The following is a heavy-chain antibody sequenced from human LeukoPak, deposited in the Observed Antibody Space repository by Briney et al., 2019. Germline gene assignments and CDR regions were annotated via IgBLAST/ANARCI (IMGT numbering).Heavy chain of an antibody. CDR3: ARGPMGDDYYDSSGYYSHYFDY. J-gene: IGHJ4*02. Sequence: ASVKVSCKASGYTFTGYYMHWVRQAPGQGLEWMGWINPNSGGTNYAQKFQGRATMTRDTSISTAHMELSRLRSDDTAVYYCARGPMGDDYYDSSGYYSHYFDYWGQGTLVTVSS. D-gene: IGHD3-22*01. CDR2: INPNSGGT. CDR1: GYTFTGYY. V-gene: IGHV1-2*02.